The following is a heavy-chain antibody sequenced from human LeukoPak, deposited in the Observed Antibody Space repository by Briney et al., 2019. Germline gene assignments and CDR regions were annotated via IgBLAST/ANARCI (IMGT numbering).Heavy chain of an antibody. D-gene: IGHD3-9*01. J-gene: IGHJ6*02. V-gene: IGHV1-2*02. Sequence: ASVKVSCKASGYTFTDYYMHWVRQAPGQGLEWMGWINANRGDTNYAQKIQGRVDMTRDTSISTAYMALSRLRSDDTAVYYCARGGDILTGYRSGYYYFGMDVWGQGTTVT. CDR2: INANRGDT. CDR1: GYTFTDYY. CDR3: ARGGDILTGYRSGYYYFGMDV.